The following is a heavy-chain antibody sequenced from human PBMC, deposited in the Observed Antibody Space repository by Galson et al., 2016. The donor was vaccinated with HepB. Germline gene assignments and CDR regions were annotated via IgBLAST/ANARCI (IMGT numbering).Heavy chain of an antibody. J-gene: IGHJ4*02. CDR1: GFTFSSHW. CDR3: RVGTAGIDY. V-gene: IGHV3-74*01. Sequence: LRLSCAASGFTFSSHWMHWVRQAPGKGLVCVSRLKSDGRSTYYADSVKGRFTISRDNAKNTLYLQMNSLGAEDTAVYYCRVGTAGIDYWGQGTLVTVSS. CDR2: LKSDGRST. D-gene: IGHD1/OR15-1a*01.